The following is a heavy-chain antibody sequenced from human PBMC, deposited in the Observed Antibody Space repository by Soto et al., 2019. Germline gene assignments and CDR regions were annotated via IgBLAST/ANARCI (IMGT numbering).Heavy chain of an antibody. D-gene: IGHD3-10*01. V-gene: IGHV3-30*18. CDR1: GFTFSSYG. Sequence: QVQLVESGGGVVQPGRSLRLSCAASGFTFSSYGMHWVRQAPGKGLEGVAVISYDGSNKYYADSVKGRFTISRDNSKNTLYLQMNSLRAEDTAVYYCAKDGTYYYGSGSYSGGMDVWGQGTTVTVSS. CDR3: AKDGTYYYGSGSYSGGMDV. CDR2: ISYDGSNK. J-gene: IGHJ6*02.